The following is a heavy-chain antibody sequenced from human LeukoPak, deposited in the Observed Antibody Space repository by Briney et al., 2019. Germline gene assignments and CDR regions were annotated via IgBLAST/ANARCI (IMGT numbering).Heavy chain of an antibody. CDR3: TLVPLG. CDR2: ISNSGTIM. J-gene: IGHJ4*02. V-gene: IGHV3-48*03. CDR1: GFTFSSYE. D-gene: IGHD2-8*02. Sequence: GGSLRLSCAASGFTFSSYEMNWVRQAPGKGLEWISYISNSGTIMYYADSVKGRFSISRDDAKSSLYLQLNSLRAEDTAVYYCTLVPLGWGQGTLVTVSS.